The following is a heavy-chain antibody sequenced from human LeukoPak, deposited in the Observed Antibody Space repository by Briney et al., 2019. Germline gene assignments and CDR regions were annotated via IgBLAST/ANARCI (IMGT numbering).Heavy chain of an antibody. CDR1: GFIFSNAW. D-gene: IGHD3-9*01. CDR2: IKSKTDGGTT. CDR3: TTVYLTGEGNDY. V-gene: IGHV3-15*07. J-gene: IGHJ4*02. Sequence: PGGSLRHSCAASGFIFSNAWMNWVRQAPGKGLEWVGRIKSKTDGGTTDYAAPVKGRFIISRDDSKNTLYLQMNSLKTGDTALYYCTTVYLTGEGNDYWGQGTLVTVSS.